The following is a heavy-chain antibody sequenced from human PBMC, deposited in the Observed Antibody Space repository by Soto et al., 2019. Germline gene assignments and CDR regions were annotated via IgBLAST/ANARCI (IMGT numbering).Heavy chain of an antibody. CDR2: INHSGST. V-gene: IGHV4-34*01. CDR3: ASTGIRCSGGSCYSPYDY. Sequence: SETLSLTCAVYGGSFSGYYWSWIRQPPGKGLEWIGEINHSGSTNYNPSLKSRVTISVDTSKNQFSLKLSSVTAADTAVYYCASTGIRCSGGSCYSPYDYWGQGTLVTVSS. D-gene: IGHD2-15*01. CDR1: GGSFSGYY. J-gene: IGHJ4*02.